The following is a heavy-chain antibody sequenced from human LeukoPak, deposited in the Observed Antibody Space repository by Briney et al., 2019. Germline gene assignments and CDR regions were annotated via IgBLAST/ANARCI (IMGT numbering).Heavy chain of an antibody. D-gene: IGHD3-10*01. CDR1: GGSISSSNW. CDR3: ARQAGGSGSYSGYYYYYYYMDV. V-gene: IGHV4-4*02. J-gene: IGHJ6*03. CDR2: IYHSGST. Sequence: PSETLSLTCAVSGGSISSSNWWSWVRQPPGKGLEWIGEIYHSGSTNYNPSLKSRVTISVDKSKNQFSLKLSSVTAADTAVYYCARQAGGSGSYSGYYYYYYYMDVWGKGTTVTISS.